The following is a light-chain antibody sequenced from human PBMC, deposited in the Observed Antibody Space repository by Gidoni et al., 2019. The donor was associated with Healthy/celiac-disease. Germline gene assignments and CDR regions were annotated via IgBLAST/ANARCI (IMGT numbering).Light chain of an antibody. CDR2: AAS. J-gene: IGKJ3*01. V-gene: IGKV1-39*01. CDR3: KQSYSTPLT. CDR1: QSISSY. Sequence: DIQMTQSPSSLSASVGDRVTITCRASQSISSYLNWYQQKPGKAPKLLIYAASSLQSGVPSRFRGSGSGTDFTLNISSMKPEDFATDYCKQSYSTPLTFGPGTKVDIK.